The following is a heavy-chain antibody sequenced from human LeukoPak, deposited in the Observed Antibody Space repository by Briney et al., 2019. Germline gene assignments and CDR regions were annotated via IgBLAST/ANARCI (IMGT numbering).Heavy chain of an antibody. CDR2: IYPGDSDT. CDR1: GYRFGNYW. CDR3: ARLSDGYNDF. V-gene: IGHV5-51*01. Sequence: GESLKVSCQGSGYRFGNYWNAWVRKMPGKGVESMGIIYPGDSDTRYSPSFQGQVTFSADKSISTAYLQWSSLKASDTAMYYCARLSDGYNDFWGQGTLVTVSS. D-gene: IGHD5-24*01. J-gene: IGHJ4*02.